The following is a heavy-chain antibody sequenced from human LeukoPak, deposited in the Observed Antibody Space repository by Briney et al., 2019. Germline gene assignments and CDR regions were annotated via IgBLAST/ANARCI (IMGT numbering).Heavy chain of an antibody. CDR2: INAGTGGT. V-gene: IGHV1-3*01. Sequence: ASVKVSCKASGYTFSSYVVHWVRQAPGQGLEWMGWINAGTGGTKYSQNFQGRVTITWDRSANTAYMELSSLTSEDTALYYCGRDDCGDTCYPGGYWGQGTLVAVSS. D-gene: IGHD2-21*01. CDR3: GRDDCGDTCYPGGY. J-gene: IGHJ4*02. CDR1: GYTFSSYV.